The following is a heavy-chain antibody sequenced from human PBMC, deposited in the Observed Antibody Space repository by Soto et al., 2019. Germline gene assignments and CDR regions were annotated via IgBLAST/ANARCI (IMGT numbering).Heavy chain of an antibody. Sequence: QVQLQESGPGLVKPSQTLSLTCTVSGDSIDSSHYYWNWIRQHPEKGLEWIGYIHHSGSTYYNQSLKSRLAISVDTSRNQFSLKVSSVTAADTAVYYCARGSMATLYFDYWGQGALVTVSS. CDR2: IHHSGST. CDR3: ARGSMATLYFDY. V-gene: IGHV4-31*03. D-gene: IGHD3-10*01. J-gene: IGHJ4*02. CDR1: GDSIDSSHYY.